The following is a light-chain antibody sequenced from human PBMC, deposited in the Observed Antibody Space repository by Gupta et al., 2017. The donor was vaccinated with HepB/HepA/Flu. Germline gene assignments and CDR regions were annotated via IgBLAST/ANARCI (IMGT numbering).Light chain of an antibody. CDR2: GAS. CDR3: QQYNNWPWT. Sequence: EIVMTQPPDTLPASPGERVAFSCRASQDVHTNLAWMQQKPGQAPKVLFYGASARATGVPARFIGSGSRTEFTLTITSLQSEDVAVCVCQQYNNWPWTFGQGTKVEI. J-gene: IGKJ1*01. CDR1: QDVHTN. V-gene: IGKV3-15*01.